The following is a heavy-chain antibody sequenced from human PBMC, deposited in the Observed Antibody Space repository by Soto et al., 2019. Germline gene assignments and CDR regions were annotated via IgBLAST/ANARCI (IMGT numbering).Heavy chain of an antibody. J-gene: IGHJ4*02. D-gene: IGHD5-12*01. V-gene: IGHV3-33*01. CDR1: GFTFSSYG. CDR3: AGGPRRDGYNLPFDY. CDR2: IWYDGSNK. Sequence: PGGSLRLSCAASGFTFSSYGMHWVRQAPGKGLEWVAVIWYDGSNKYYADSVKGRFTISRDNSKNTLYLQMNSLRAEDTAVYYCAGGPRRDGYNLPFDYWGQGTLVTVSS.